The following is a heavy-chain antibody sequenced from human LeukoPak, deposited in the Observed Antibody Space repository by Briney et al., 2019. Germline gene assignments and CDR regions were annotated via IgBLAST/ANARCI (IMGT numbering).Heavy chain of an antibody. V-gene: IGHV3-21*01. CDR3: TRDGKDCSSTSCSADY. Sequence: GGSLRLSCAASGFTFSTYNMNWVRQAPGKGLEWVSSLSVSSSYIYYAGSVKGRFTISRENAKNSLYLQMNSLRVEDTAVYFCTRDGKDCSSTSCSADYWGQGTLVTVSS. D-gene: IGHD2-2*01. CDR1: GFTFSTYN. J-gene: IGHJ4*02. CDR2: LSVSSSYI.